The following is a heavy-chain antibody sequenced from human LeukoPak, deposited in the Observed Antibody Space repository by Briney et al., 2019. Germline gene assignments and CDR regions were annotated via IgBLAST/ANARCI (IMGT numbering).Heavy chain of an antibody. J-gene: IGHJ4*02. D-gene: IGHD3-9*01. V-gene: IGHV1-69*13. CDR3: ARASSDDIATATTFAY. Sequence: ASVKVSCKASGGTFSNYAINWVRQAPGQGLEWMGGITPIFGTANYLQKFQGRVTITADESTSTAYMELTRLRFQDTAIYYCARASSDDIATATTFAYWGQGTLVTVSS. CDR1: GGTFSNYA. CDR2: ITPIFGTA.